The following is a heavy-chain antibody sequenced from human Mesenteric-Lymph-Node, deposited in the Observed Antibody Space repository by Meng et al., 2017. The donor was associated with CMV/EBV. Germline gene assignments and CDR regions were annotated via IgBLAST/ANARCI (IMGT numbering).Heavy chain of an antibody. CDR3: ARDRKGRGLPMVRGVDL. CDR1: GFTFSSYW. J-gene: IGHJ5*02. D-gene: IGHD3-10*01. V-gene: IGHV3-7*01. Sequence: GESLKISCAASGFTFSSYWMSWVRQAPGKGLEWVANIKQDGSEKYYVDSVKGRFTISRDTAKNSLFLQMDSLRDEDTAVYYCARDRKGRGLPMVRGVDLWGQGTLVTVSS. CDR2: IKQDGSEK.